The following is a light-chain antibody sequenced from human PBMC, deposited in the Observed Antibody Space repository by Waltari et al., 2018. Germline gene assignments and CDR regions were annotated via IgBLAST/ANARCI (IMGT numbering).Light chain of an antibody. CDR3: RHSDGPSP. Sequence: DIQMTQSPSSLSASVGDRVTITCRASQTISNHLNWYQHKPGQAPRLLILGGSSLRGGVPSRFRGSGAETDFTLSISGLQPEDLATYYCRHSDGPSPFGQGTNLEIK. J-gene: IGKJ2*01. V-gene: IGKV1-39*01. CDR2: GGS. CDR1: QTISNH.